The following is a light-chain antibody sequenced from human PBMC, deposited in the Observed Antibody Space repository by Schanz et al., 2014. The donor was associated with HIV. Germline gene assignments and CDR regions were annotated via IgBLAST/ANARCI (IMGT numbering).Light chain of an antibody. CDR1: SSDVGGYDY. V-gene: IGLV2-14*03. CDR3: CSYAGSFGVV. J-gene: IGLJ2*01. CDR2: DVT. Sequence: QSALTQPASVSGSPGQSITISCTGDSSDVGGYDYVSWYQQHPGKAPKLIIYDVTDRPSGVSFRFSGSKSGNTASLTISGLQSEDEADYYCCSYAGSFGVVFGGGTKLTVL.